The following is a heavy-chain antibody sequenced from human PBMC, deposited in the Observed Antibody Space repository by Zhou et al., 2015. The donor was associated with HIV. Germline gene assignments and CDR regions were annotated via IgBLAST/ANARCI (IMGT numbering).Heavy chain of an antibody. V-gene: IGHV1-69*06. CDR1: GGTFSGSD. D-gene: IGHD3-3*02. J-gene: IGHJ4*02. Sequence: VQLVQSGTEVKKPGSSVKVSCKASGGTFSGSDISWVRQAPGQGLEWMGGIIPIFGPVNYAQKFQNRVTITADRSTNTANMELRSLTSDDTAVYFCARRSDISDYFDYWGQGTLVTVSS. CDR2: IIPIFGPV. CDR3: ARRSDISDYFDY.